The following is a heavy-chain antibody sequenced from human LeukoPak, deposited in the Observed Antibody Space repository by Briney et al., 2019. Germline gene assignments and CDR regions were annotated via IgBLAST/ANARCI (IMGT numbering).Heavy chain of an antibody. CDR3: ARRFCSSVSCYDDDAFDV. CDR1: GHTFVSYG. V-gene: IGHV1-18*01. CDR2: ISGYNGKR. J-gene: IGHJ3*01. D-gene: IGHD2-2*01. Sequence: GSVKVSCKASGHTFVSYGISWVRQAPAQGLEWMGWISGYNGKRNYAQKFQGRVTMTTDTSTSTAYLELRSLTSEDTAVYYCARRFCSSVSCYDDDAFDVWGQGTLVTVSS.